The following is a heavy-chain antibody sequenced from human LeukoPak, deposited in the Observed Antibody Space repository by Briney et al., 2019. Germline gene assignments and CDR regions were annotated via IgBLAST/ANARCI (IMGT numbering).Heavy chain of an antibody. V-gene: IGHV3-74*01. CDR3: ARVISEEQFDFDY. D-gene: IGHD6-6*01. CDR2: INSDGSST. J-gene: IGHJ4*02. Sequence: GGSLRLSCAASGVTFSSYWMHWVRQAPGKGLVWVSRINSDGSSTTYADSVKGRFTISRDNAKNTLYLQMNSLRAEDTAVYYCARVISEEQFDFDYWGRGTLVTVSS. CDR1: GVTFSSYW.